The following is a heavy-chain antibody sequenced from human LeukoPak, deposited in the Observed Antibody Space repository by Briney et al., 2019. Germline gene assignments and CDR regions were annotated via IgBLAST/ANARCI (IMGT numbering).Heavy chain of an antibody. CDR1: GGSISSSNW. J-gene: IGHJ5*02. CDR3: AKDLTYTDTGGFDP. V-gene: IGHV4-4*02. D-gene: IGHD3-10*01. Sequence: SETPSLTCTVSGGSISSSNWWSWVRQPPGKGLEWIGEIYHSGSTNYNPSLKGRLTMSVDKSKNQLSLKLNSVTAADTAMYYCAKDLTYTDTGGFDPWGQGTLVTVSP. CDR2: IYHSGST.